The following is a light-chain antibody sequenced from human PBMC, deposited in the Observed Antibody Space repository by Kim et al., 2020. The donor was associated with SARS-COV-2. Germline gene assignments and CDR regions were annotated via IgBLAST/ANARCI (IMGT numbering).Light chain of an antibody. CDR2: NAS. CDR1: QGINTW. V-gene: IGKV1-12*01. J-gene: IGKJ4*01. Sequence: DIQMTQSPSSVSASVGDRVSITCRASQGINTWLVWYQQKPGKVPNLLIYNASSLHSGVPSRFSGSGSGTDFTLTISTLQPEDFATYDCQQADSLPLSFGGGTKVDIK. CDR3: QQADSLPLS.